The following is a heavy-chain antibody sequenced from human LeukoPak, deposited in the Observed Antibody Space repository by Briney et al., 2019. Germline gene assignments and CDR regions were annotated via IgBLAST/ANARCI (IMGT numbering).Heavy chain of an antibody. Sequence: PSETLSLTCTVSGGSISSYYLSWIRQPPGKGLEWIGYIYYSGSTNYDPSLKSRVTISVDTSKNQFSLKLSSVTAADTAVYYCARVTVIRYYYYYYMDVWGKGTTVTVSS. J-gene: IGHJ6*03. CDR3: ARVTVIRYYYYYYMDV. CDR2: IYYSGST. D-gene: IGHD4-17*01. V-gene: IGHV4-59*01. CDR1: GGSISSYY.